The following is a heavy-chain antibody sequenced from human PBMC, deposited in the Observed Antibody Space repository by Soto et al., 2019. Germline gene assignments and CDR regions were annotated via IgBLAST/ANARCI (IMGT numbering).Heavy chain of an antibody. CDR3: ARHDTAGAGSYAFDF. J-gene: IGHJ4*02. Sequence: GESLKISCKGSGHTFTNYWISWVRQMPGKGLEWMGNIDPSDSYINYSPSFQGHVTISADKSISTAYLQWSSLKASDTAMYYCARHDTAGAGSYAFDFWGQGTLVTVSS. CDR2: IDPSDSYI. V-gene: IGHV5-10-1*01. D-gene: IGHD6-19*01. CDR1: GHTFTNYW.